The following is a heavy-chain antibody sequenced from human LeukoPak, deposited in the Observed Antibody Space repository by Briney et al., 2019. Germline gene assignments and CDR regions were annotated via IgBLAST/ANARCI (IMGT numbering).Heavy chain of an antibody. CDR2: IIPIFGTA. V-gene: IGHV1-69*05. CDR3: ARVGDCSGGSCYPRRNYYMDV. Sequence: ASVKVSCKASGGTFSSYAISWVRQAPGQGLEWRGGIIPIFGTANYAQKFKGRVTITTDEYTSTAYMELSSLRSEDTAVYYCARVGDCSGGSCYPRRNYYMDVWGKGTTVTVSS. CDR1: GGTFSSYA. J-gene: IGHJ6*03. D-gene: IGHD2-15*01.